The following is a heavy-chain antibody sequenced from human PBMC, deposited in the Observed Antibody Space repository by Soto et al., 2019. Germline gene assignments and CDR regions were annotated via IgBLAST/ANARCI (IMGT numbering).Heavy chain of an antibody. CDR3: ARVGSYGDYAFDY. J-gene: IGHJ4*02. D-gene: IGHD4-17*01. V-gene: IGHV4-30-2*01. CDR1: GGSISSGGYS. Sequence: QLQLQESGSGLVKPSQTLSLTCAVSGGSISSGGYSWSWIRQPPGKGLDWIGYIYHSGSTYYNPSLKSRVTISVDRSNNQFSLKLSSVTAADTAVYYCARVGSYGDYAFDYWGQGTLVTVSS. CDR2: IYHSGST.